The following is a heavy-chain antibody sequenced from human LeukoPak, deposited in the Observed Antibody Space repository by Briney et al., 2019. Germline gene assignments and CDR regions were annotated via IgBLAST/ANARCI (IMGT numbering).Heavy chain of an antibody. CDR2: IKSKTDGGTT. D-gene: IGHD3-9*01. V-gene: IGHV3-15*01. J-gene: IGHJ3*02. Sequence: GGSLRLSCAASGFTFSNAWMSWVRQAPGKGLEWVGRIKSKTDGGTTDYAAPVKGRFTISRDDSKNTLYLQMNSLKTEDTAVYYCTTVIAGYLFDGFDIWGQGTLVTVSS. CDR1: GFTFSNAW. CDR3: TTVIAGYLFDGFDI.